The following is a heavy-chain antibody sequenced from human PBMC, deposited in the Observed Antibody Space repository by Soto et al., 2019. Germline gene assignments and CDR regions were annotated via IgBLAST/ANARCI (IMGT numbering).Heavy chain of an antibody. V-gene: IGHV4-4*07. Sequence: SETLSLTCTVSGGSISSYYWSWIRQPAGKGLEWIGRIYTSGSTNYNPSLKSRVTMSVDTSKNQFTLKLSSVTAADTAVYYCARDQGSAVTTHYYYGMDVWGQGTTVTVSS. CDR2: IYTSGST. CDR1: GGSISSYY. CDR3: ARDQGSAVTTHYYYGMDV. D-gene: IGHD4-17*01. J-gene: IGHJ6*02.